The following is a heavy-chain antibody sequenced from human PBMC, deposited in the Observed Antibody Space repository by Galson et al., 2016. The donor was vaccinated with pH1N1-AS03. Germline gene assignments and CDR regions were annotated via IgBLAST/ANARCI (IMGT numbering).Heavy chain of an antibody. CDR2: MNPDSGNT. V-gene: IGHV1-8*03. CDR1: GYTFTTYD. D-gene: IGHD1-26*01. CDR3: VRPSSGSFRY. J-gene: IGHJ4*02. Sequence: SVKVSCKASGYTFTTYDINWVRQAPGQGLEWMGWMNPDSGNTGYAPSFQGRVTITRDTSISTAYMELSSLRPEDTAVYYCVRPSSGSFRYWGPGTLVTVSS.